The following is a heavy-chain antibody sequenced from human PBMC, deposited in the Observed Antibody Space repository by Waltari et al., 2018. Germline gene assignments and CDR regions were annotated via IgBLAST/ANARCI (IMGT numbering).Heavy chain of an antibody. CDR3: ARDRSYSKTGWFDP. D-gene: IGHD6-13*01. V-gene: IGHV3-33*01. CDR1: GFTFSSYG. CDR2: IWYDGSNK. J-gene: IGHJ5*02. Sequence: QVQLVESGGGVVQPGRSLRLSCAASGFTFSSYGMHWVRQAPGKGLEWVGVIWYDGSNKYYADSVKGRFTISRDNSKNTLYLQMNSLRAEDTAVYYCARDRSYSKTGWFDPWGQGTLVTVSS.